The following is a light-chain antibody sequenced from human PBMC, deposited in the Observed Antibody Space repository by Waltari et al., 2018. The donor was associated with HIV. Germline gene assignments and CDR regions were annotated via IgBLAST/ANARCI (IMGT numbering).Light chain of an antibody. J-gene: IGKJ2*01. V-gene: IGKV1-5*03. Sequence: DVQMTQSPSPLSASVGDKVTITCRASQIIHNLLAWYQQKPGKPPKLLIYKTSYLESGVPSRFSGSGSGADFTLTIDGLQPDDFATYYCQQYNSHSYTFGQGTKVDVK. CDR2: KTS. CDR3: QQYNSHSYT. CDR1: QIIHNL.